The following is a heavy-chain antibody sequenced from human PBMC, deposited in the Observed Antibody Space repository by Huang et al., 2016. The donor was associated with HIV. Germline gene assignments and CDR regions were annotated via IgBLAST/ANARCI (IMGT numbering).Heavy chain of an antibody. Sequence: EVQLVQSRGGLLRPGGSLRVYCAASGFTVSGSAIHWVRQTSGKGLEWFGSIKTKKDNYATAFTASLEGRFTVSRDDSRNTAYLQMNSLKTEDTAVYYCTRLRNGDDAFDIWVQGTTVTVSS. CDR2: IKTKKDNYAT. V-gene: IGHV3-73*01. CDR1: GFTVSGSA. CDR3: TRLRNGDDAFDI. J-gene: IGHJ3*02.